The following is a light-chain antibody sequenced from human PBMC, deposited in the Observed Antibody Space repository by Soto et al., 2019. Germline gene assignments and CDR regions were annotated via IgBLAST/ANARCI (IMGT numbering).Light chain of an antibody. CDR1: QTVGRN. Sequence: EIVLTQSPATLSVSPGERAILSCRASQTVGRNLAWYQQKPGQAPRLLIHTASTRAPGIPARLSGSGSGTEFTLTVSSLQSEDFAIYYCQQYNNWPRTFGLGTKVDI. CDR3: QQYNNWPRT. J-gene: IGKJ1*01. V-gene: IGKV3-15*01. CDR2: TAS.